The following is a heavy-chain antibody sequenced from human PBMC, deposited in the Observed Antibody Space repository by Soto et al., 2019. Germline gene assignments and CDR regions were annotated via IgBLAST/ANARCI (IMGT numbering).Heavy chain of an antibody. CDR3: ARDLEFRDGNISRLDY. V-gene: IGHV4-34*01. Sequence: PSETLSLTCAVYGESFSDNHWSWIRQPPGKGLEWIGEVSHSGYTVYNPSLKSRVTISLGTSNNQFSLKLISATAADTAVYYCARDLEFRDGNISRLDYWGQGTLVTVSS. J-gene: IGHJ4*02. CDR2: VSHSGYT. D-gene: IGHD3-10*01. CDR1: GESFSDNH.